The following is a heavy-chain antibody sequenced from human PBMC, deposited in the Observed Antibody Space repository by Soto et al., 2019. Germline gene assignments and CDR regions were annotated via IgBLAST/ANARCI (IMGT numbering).Heavy chain of an antibody. D-gene: IGHD3-22*01. Sequence: SETLSLTCTVSGGSISSGDYYWSWIRQPPGKGLEWIGYIYYSGSTYYNPSLKSRVTISVDTSKNQFSLKLSSVTAADTAVYYCARLVINGYYFDYWGQGTLVTV. J-gene: IGHJ4*02. CDR3: ARLVINGYYFDY. CDR1: GGSISSGDYY. CDR2: IYYSGST. V-gene: IGHV4-30-4*01.